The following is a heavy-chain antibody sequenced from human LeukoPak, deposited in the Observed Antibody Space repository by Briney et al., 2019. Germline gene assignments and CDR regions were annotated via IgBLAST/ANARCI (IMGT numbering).Heavy chain of an antibody. V-gene: IGHV3-30*02. CDR2: IRSDGSNK. D-gene: IGHD2-2*02. J-gene: IGHJ4*02. CDR3: AKRRSPGVVPAAIEFGY. CDR1: GFTFSSYG. Sequence: GGSLRLSCAASGFTFSSYGMHWVRQAPGKGLEWVPFIRSDGSNKYYADSVKGRFTISRDNSKNTLYLQMNSLRAEDTAVYYCAKRRSPGVVPAAIEFGYWGQGTLVTVFS.